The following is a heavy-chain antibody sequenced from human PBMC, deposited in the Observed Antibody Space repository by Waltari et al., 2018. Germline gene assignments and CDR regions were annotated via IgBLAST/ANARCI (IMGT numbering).Heavy chain of an antibody. J-gene: IGHJ4*02. Sequence: QVQLVQSGAEVKKPGASVKVSCKASGYTFTDYYMHWVRQAPGQGLEWMGRINPNSGGTNYTQKFQGSVTMTRDTSISTAYMELSRLRSDDTAVYYCARGGPAIFGVLITKRFDYWGQGTLVTVSS. D-gene: IGHD3-3*01. CDR1: GYTFTDYY. V-gene: IGHV1-2*06. CDR3: ARGGPAIFGVLITKRFDY. CDR2: INPNSGGT.